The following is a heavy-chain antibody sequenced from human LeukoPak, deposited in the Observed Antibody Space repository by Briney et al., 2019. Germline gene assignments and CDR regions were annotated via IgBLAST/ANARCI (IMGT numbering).Heavy chain of an antibody. V-gene: IGHV3-21*04. CDR1: GFTFSDYS. CDR3: AKGTFGELSLFDY. Sequence: PGGSLRLSCTASGFTFSDYSVNWVRQAPGKGLEWVSCITGISDIYYADSVKGRFTISRDNAKNSVYLQMNSLRAEDTAVYYCAKGTFGELSLFDYWGQGTLVTVSS. D-gene: IGHD3-10*01. CDR2: ITGISDI. J-gene: IGHJ4*02.